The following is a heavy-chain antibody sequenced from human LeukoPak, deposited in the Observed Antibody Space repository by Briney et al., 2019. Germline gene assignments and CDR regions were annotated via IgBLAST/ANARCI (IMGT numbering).Heavy chain of an antibody. D-gene: IGHD3-10*01. J-gene: IGHJ4*02. CDR2: VKQDGSEK. V-gene: IGHV3-7*01. CDR1: GFTFCSYW. Sequence: GGSLRLSCAASGFTFCSYWMSWVRQAPGKGLEWVANVKQDGSEKYYVDSVKGRFTISRDNAKNSLYLQMNSLRAEDTAVYYCARELKARKLWFGELLSPDDYWGQGTLVTVSS. CDR3: ARELKARKLWFGELLSPDDY.